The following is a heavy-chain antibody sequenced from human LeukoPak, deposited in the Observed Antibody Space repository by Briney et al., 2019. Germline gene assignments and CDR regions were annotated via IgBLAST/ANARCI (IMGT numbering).Heavy chain of an antibody. CDR1: GFTFDDYA. CDR2: ISWNSGSI. J-gene: IGHJ4*02. CDR3: AKGFCSSTSCYVDY. V-gene: IGHV3-9*03. Sequence: PGRSLRPSCAASGFTFDDYAMHWVRQAPGKGLEWVSGISWNSGSIGYADSVKGRFTISRDNAKNSLYLQMNSLRAEDMALYYCAKGFCSSTSCYVDYWGQGTLVTVSS. D-gene: IGHD2-2*01.